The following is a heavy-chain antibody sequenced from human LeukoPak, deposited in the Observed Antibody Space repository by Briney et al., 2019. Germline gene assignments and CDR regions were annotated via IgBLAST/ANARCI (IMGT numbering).Heavy chain of an antibody. CDR3: ARDQFTSFDY. CDR1: GGSFSGYY. Sequence: KPSEILSLTCAVYGGSFSGYYWSWIRQPPGKGLEWIGEINHSGSTNYNPSLKSRVTISLDTSKNQFSLKLSCVTAADTAVYYCARDQFTSFDYWGRGTLVTVSS. V-gene: IGHV4-34*01. D-gene: IGHD3-10*01. CDR2: INHSGST. J-gene: IGHJ4*02.